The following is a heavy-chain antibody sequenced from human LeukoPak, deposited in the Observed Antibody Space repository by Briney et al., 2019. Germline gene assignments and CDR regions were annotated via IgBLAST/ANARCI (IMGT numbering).Heavy chain of an antibody. D-gene: IGHD3-10*01. CDR3: ARELLSPHWYFDL. Sequence: GGSLRLSCAASGFTVSSNYMSWVRQAPGKGLEWVSVIYSGGSTYYADSVKGRFTISRDNSKNTLYLQMNGLRAEDTAVYYCARELLSPHWYFDLWGRGTLVTVSS. V-gene: IGHV3-53*01. CDR2: IYSGGST. CDR1: GFTVSSNY. J-gene: IGHJ2*01.